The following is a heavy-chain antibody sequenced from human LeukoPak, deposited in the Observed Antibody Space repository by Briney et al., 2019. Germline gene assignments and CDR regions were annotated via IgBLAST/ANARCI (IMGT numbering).Heavy chain of an antibody. CDR1: GFTVSNIY. CDR3: GTTTLSATWNY. V-gene: IGHV3-53*01. CDR2: TDRGDNT. D-gene: IGHD3-16*02. Sequence: GGSLRLSCAASGFTVSNIYMSWVRQAPGMGLEWVSVTDRGDNTKYADPVKGRFTVSRDYFENTLYLQMNSLRVEDTAVYYCGTTTLSATWNYWGQGTLVTVSS. J-gene: IGHJ4*02.